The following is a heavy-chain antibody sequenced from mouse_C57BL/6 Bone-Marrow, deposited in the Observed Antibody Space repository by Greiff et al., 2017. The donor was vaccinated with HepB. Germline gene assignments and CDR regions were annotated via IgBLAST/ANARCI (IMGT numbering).Heavy chain of an antibody. Sequence: QVQLQQSGAELVKPGASVKMSCKASGYTFTTYPIEWMKQNHGKSLEWIGNFHPYNDDTKYNEKFKGKATLTVEKSSSTVYLELSRLTADDSAVYYCARRGYYGSSSNWYVDVWGTGTTVTVSS. CDR3: ARRGYYGSSSNWYVDV. CDR1: GYTFTTYP. V-gene: IGHV1-47*01. D-gene: IGHD1-1*01. J-gene: IGHJ1*03. CDR2: FHPYNDDT.